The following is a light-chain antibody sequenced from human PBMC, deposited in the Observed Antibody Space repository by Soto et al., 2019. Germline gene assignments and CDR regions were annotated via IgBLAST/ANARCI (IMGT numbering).Light chain of an antibody. V-gene: IGLV1-44*01. CDR2: SNN. J-gene: IGLJ2*01. CDR1: SSNIGSNT. Sequence: QSVLTQPPSASGTPGQRVTISCSGSSSNIGSNTVNWYQQLPGTAPKLLIYSNNHRPSGVPDRFSGSKSGTSASLAISGLHSEDEADYYCAAWDDSLNGVVFGGGTKLTVL. CDR3: AAWDDSLNGVV.